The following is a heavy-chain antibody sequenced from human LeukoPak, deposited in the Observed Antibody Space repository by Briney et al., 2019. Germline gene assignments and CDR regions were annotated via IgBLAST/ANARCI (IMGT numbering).Heavy chain of an antibody. D-gene: IGHD3-22*01. J-gene: IGHJ1*01. V-gene: IGHV1-69*01. CDR3: ASAPPAYDSSGLEYFQH. Sequence: SVKVSCKASGGTFSSYAISWVRQAPGQGLEWMLGIIPIFGTANYAQKFQGRVTITADESTSTAYMELSSLRSEDTAVYYCASAPPAYDSSGLEYFQHWGQGTLVTVSS. CDR1: GGTFSSYA. CDR2: IIPIFGTA.